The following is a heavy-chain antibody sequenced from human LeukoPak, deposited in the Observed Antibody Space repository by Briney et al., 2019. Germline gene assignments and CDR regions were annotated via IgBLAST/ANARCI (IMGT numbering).Heavy chain of an antibody. CDR1: GGSISSSSYY. D-gene: IGHD3-10*01. J-gene: IGHJ4*02. Sequence: SETLSLTCTVSGGSISSSSYYWGWIRQPPGKGLEWIGYIYYSGSPNYNPSLKSRVTISVDTSKNQFSLKLSSVTAADTAVYYCATLDPFGAYFDYWGQGTLVTVSS. V-gene: IGHV4-61*05. CDR3: ATLDPFGAYFDY. CDR2: IYYSGSP.